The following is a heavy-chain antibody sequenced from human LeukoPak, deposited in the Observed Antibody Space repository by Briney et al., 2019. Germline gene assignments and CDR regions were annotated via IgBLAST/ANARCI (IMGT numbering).Heavy chain of an antibody. CDR3: ARDSSTGWPYYYYCMDV. CDR1: GFTFSNYW. V-gene: IGHV3-7*01. D-gene: IGHD6-19*01. CDR2: IKQDGSEK. J-gene: IGHJ6*03. Sequence: GGSLRLSCAASGFTFSNYWMSWVRQAPGKGLEWVATIKQDGSEKYYVDSVTGRFTISRDNAKNSLYLQMNSLRAEDTAVYYCARDSSTGWPYYYYCMDVRGKGTTVTVSS.